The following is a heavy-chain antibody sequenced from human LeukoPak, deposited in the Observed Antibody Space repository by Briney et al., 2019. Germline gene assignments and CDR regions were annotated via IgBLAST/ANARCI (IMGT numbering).Heavy chain of an antibody. D-gene: IGHD3-22*01. CDR2: INPNSGGT. V-gene: IGHV1-2*02. Sequence: GASVKVSCKASGYTFTCYYMHWVRQAPGQGLEWMGWINPNSGGTNYAQKFQGRVTMTRDTSISTAYLDLTRLRSDDTPVYYCARHADSSGYPHYWGHGTLVTVSS. CDR1: GYTFTCYY. CDR3: ARHADSSGYPHY. J-gene: IGHJ4*01.